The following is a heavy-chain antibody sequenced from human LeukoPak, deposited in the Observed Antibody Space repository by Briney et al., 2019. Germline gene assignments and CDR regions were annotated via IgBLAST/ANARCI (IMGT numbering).Heavy chain of an antibody. J-gene: IGHJ4*02. V-gene: IGHV3-48*01. Sequence: PGGSLRLSCAASGFTFSSYSMNWVRQAPGKGLEWVSYISSSSSTIYYADSVKGRFTISRDNSKNTLYLQMNSLRAEDTAVYYCAKARDKITGTTTGEFSYWGQGTLVTVSS. D-gene: IGHD1-7*01. CDR2: ISSSSSTI. CDR3: AKARDKITGTTTGEFSY. CDR1: GFTFSSYS.